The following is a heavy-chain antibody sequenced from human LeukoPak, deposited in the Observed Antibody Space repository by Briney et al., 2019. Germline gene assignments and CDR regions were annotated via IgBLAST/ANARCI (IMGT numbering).Heavy chain of an antibody. J-gene: IGHJ6*02. CDR1: GFTFSNYV. CDR2: ISGSGDST. Sequence: GGSLRLSCAASGFTFSNYVMNWVRQAPGKGLEWVSGISGSGDSTYYADSVKGRFTISGDNSKNTMYLQMNSLRVEDTAVYYCAKYGAYWFPDVWGQGTTVTVSS. CDR3: AKYGAYWFPDV. D-gene: IGHD2-8*02. V-gene: IGHV3-23*01.